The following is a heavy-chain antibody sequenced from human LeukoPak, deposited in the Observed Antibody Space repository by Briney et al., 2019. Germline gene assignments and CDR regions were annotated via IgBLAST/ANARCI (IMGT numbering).Heavy chain of an antibody. CDR3: AREYSSSWYGYYGMDV. CDR1: GFTFSTYA. CDR2: IVASGGST. V-gene: IGHV3-23*01. D-gene: IGHD6-13*01. Sequence: PGGSLRLSCAASGFTFSTYAMSWVRQAPGKGLDWVSTIVASGGSTYYADSVKGRSTISRDNSKNTLYLQMNSLRAEDTAVYYCAREYSSSWYGYYGMDVWGQGTTVTVSS. J-gene: IGHJ6*02.